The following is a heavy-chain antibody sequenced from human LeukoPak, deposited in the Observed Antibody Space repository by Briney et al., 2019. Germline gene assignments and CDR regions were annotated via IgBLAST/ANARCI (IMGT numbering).Heavy chain of an antibody. Sequence: SETLSLTCTVSGASISSYYWSWIRQPPGKGLEWIGYISYTGNSYYNPSLQSRVTISVDTSKNQFSLRLSSVTAADTAVYYCARHFISGWSDSWGQGTLVTVSS. CDR3: ARHFISGWSDS. J-gene: IGHJ5*01. D-gene: IGHD3-3*02. CDR1: GASISSYY. V-gene: IGHV4-59*01. CDR2: ISYTGNS.